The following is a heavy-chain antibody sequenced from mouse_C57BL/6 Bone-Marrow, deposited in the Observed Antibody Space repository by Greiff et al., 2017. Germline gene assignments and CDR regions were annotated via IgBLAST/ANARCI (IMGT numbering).Heavy chain of an antibody. CDR2: IYPRSGNT. V-gene: IGHV1-81*01. J-gene: IGHJ4*01. CDR1: GYTFTSSG. CDR3: ARSEASD. D-gene: IGHD3-1*01. Sequence: QVQLQQSGAELARPGASVKLSCKASGYTFTSSGISWVKQRTGQGLEWIGEIYPRSGNTYYNEKFKGKAPLTADKSSRTAYMELRRLTSEDSAVYLCARSEASDWGRGTAVTVTA.